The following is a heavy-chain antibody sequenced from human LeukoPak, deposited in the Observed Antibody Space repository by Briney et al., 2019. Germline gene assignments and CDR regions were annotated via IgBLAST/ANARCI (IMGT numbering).Heavy chain of an antibody. CDR2: IIPILDIA. J-gene: IGHJ6*02. CDR1: GGTFSTYA. V-gene: IGHV1-69*04. CDR3: ARDTGRYYYGSGSYANSYYYAMDV. D-gene: IGHD3-10*01. Sequence: SVKVSCKASGGTFSTYAISWVRQTPGQGFEWMGRIIPILDIANYAQKFHDRVTITADKSTSAAYMDLSSLRSEDTAVYYCARDTGRYYYGSGSYANSYYYAMDVWGQGTTVTVSS.